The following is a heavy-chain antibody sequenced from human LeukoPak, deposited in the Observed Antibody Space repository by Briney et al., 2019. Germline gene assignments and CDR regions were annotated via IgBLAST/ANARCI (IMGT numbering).Heavy chain of an antibody. CDR1: GFTFSSYA. CDR3: AKDGPGAQDSYYYGMDV. CDR2: INGSGSST. J-gene: IGHJ6*02. Sequence: GGSLRLSCAASGFTFSSYAMSWVRQAPGKGLEWVSAINGSGSSTYYADSVKGRFTISRDNSKNTLYLQMNSLRAEDTAVYYCAKDGPGAQDSYYYGMDVWGQGTTVTVSS. D-gene: IGHD3-10*01. V-gene: IGHV3-23*01.